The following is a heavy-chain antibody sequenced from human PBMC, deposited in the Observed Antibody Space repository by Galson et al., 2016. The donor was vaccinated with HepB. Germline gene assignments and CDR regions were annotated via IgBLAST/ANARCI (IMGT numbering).Heavy chain of an antibody. D-gene: IGHD3-3*01. CDR3: AKDLREILEWLFSG. Sequence: SLRLSCAASGFTFSKYAMSWVRQAPGKGLEWVSVISGSGGSTHYADSVKGRFTISRDNSKNTLYLQMNSLRAEDTAVYYCAKDLREILEWLFSGWGQGTLVTVSS. CDR1: GFTFSKYA. V-gene: IGHV3-23*01. CDR2: ISGSGGST. J-gene: IGHJ4*02.